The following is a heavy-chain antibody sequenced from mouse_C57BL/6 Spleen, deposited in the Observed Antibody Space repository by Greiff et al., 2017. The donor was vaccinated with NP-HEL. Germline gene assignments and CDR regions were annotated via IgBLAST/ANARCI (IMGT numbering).Heavy chain of an antibody. J-gene: IGHJ2*01. D-gene: IGHD1-1*01. CDR3: ARRGRSLAGYYFDD. CDR1: GYTFTDYN. V-gene: IGHV1-18*01. Sequence: VQLKESGPELLKPGASVKIPCKASGYTFTDYNMDWVKQSHGKSLEWIGDINPNNGGTIYNQKFKGKATLTVDKSSSTAYMELRSLTSEDTAVYYCARRGRSLAGYYFDDWGQGTTLTVSS. CDR2: INPNNGGT.